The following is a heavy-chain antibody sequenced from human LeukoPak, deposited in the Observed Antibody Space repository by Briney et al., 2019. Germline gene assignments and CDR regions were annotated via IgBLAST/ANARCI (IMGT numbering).Heavy chain of an antibody. V-gene: IGHV4-39*07. Sequence: SETLSLTCTVSGGSISSSSYYWGWIRQPPGKGLEWIGSIYYSGSTYYNPSLKSRVTISVGTSKNQFSLKLSSVTAADTAVYYCARGSSGTLNWFDPWGQGTLVTVSS. J-gene: IGHJ5*02. D-gene: IGHD6-19*01. CDR3: ARGSSGTLNWFDP. CDR1: GGSISSSSYY. CDR2: IYYSGST.